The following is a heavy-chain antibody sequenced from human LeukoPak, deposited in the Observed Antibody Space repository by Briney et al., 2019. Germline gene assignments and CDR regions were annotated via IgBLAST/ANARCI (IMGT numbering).Heavy chain of an antibody. Sequence: SVKVSCKASGGAFSSYAISWVRQAPGQGLEWMGGIIPIFGTANYAQKFQGRVTITTDESTSTAYMELSSLRSEDTAVYYRATPGGTRFLEWPRLDYWGQGTLVTVSS. CDR2: IIPIFGTA. J-gene: IGHJ4*02. CDR3: ATPGGTRFLEWPRLDY. V-gene: IGHV1-69*05. D-gene: IGHD3-3*01. CDR1: GGAFSSYA.